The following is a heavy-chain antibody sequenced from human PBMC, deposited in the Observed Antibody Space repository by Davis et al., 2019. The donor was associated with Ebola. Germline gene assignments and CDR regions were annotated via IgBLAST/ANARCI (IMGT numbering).Heavy chain of an antibody. D-gene: IGHD1-7*01. CDR3: AREGLFKWNYDH. Sequence: ASVTVSCKASGYTFTGYYMHWVRQAPGQGLEWMGRINPNSGGTNYAQKFQGRVTLTRDKSISTAYMELSRLTSDDTAVYYCAREGLFKWNYDHWGQGTLVTVSS. CDR2: INPNSGGT. V-gene: IGHV1-2*06. CDR1: GYTFTGYY. J-gene: IGHJ5*02.